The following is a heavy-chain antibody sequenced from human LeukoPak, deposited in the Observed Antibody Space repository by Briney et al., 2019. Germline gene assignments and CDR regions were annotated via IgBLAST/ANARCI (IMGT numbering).Heavy chain of an antibody. CDR3: ASYSGSYWTGSYYYYMDV. V-gene: IGHV4-59*01. CDR2: IYYSGST. Sequence: SETLSLTCTVSGGSISSYYWSWIRQPPGKGLEWIGYIYYSGSTNYNPSLKSRVTISVDTSKNQFSLKLSSVTAADTAVYYCASYSGSYWTGSYYYYMDVWGKGTTVTVSS. CDR1: GGSISSYY. J-gene: IGHJ6*03. D-gene: IGHD1-26*01.